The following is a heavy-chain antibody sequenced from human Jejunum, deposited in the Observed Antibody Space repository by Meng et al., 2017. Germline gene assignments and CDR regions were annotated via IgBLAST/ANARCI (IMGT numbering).Heavy chain of an antibody. CDR2: INVDAGTI. D-gene: IGHD4-11*01. CDR3: ARVQKGYCDY. J-gene: IGHJ4*02. CDR1: GFTFSDHY. V-gene: IGHV3-74*01. Sequence: GESLKISCAASGFTFSDHYMDWVRQAPGKGLEWVSQINVDAGTITYADSVKGRFTISRDNAKNTLYLQMNSLRVEDTAVYFCARVQKGYCDYSGQGTLVTVSS.